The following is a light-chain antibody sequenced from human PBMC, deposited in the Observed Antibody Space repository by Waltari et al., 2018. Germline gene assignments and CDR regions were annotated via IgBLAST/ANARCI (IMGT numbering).Light chain of an antibody. CDR1: SSDVGGYNS. CDR2: HVS. Sequence: QSALTQPASVSGSPGQSITISCTGSSSDVGGYNSVSWYQQHPGTAPKLMTYHVSDRPAGVSNRFSGSKSGNTASLTISGLQAEDEADYYCISYTTSNTWVFGGGTKLTVL. V-gene: IGLV2-14*01. CDR3: ISYTTSNTWV. J-gene: IGLJ3*02.